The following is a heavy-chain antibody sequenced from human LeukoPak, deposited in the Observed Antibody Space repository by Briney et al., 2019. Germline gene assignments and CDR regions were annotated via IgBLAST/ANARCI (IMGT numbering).Heavy chain of an antibody. CDR3: AKDHRYYGSGSYSTYYYGMDV. V-gene: IGHV3-74*01. Sequence: GGSMRLSCIASGFTFSSYWMHWVRQDPRKGLVWVSRINGDGRNINYADSVRGRFTISRDNAKNTLYLQMNSLRAEDTAVYYCAKDHRYYGSGSYSTYYYGMDVWGQGTTVTVSS. D-gene: IGHD3-10*01. CDR2: INGDGRNI. J-gene: IGHJ6*02. CDR1: GFTFSSYW.